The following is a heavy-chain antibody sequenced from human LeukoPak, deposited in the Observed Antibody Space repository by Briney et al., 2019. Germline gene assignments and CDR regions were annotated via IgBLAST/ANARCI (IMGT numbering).Heavy chain of an antibody. Sequence: KSSETLSLTCAVYGGSFSGYYWSWIRQPPGKGLEWIGEINHSGSTNYNPSLKSRVTISVDRSKNQFSLKLSSVTAADTAVYYCARSKSKHAGYCSSTSCYRAGNFDYWGQGTLVTVSS. CDR1: GGSFSGYY. V-gene: IGHV4-34*01. CDR3: ARSKSKHAGYCSSTSCYRAGNFDY. D-gene: IGHD2-2*02. CDR2: INHSGST. J-gene: IGHJ4*02.